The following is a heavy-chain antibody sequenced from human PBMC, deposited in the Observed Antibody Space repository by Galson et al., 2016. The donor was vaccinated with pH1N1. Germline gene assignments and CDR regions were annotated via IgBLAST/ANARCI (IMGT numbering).Heavy chain of an antibody. J-gene: IGHJ3*02. CDR3: ILMSRGNALNM. Sequence: SVKVSCKASGYIFTNYYIHWVRQAPGQGLEWMGWINPNSGGTKFPQKFQGRVTMTRDTSITTAYMDLSSLRPDDTAVYYCILMSRGNALNMWGQGTMVTVSS. V-gene: IGHV1-2*02. D-gene: IGHD3-10*01. CDR2: INPNSGGT. CDR1: GYIFTNYY.